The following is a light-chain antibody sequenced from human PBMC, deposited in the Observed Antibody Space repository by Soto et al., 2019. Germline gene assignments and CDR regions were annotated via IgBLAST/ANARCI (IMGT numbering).Light chain of an antibody. V-gene: IGLV2-23*01. CDR3: CSYAGSALVV. J-gene: IGLJ1*01. Sequence: QSVLTQPASVSGSPGQSITISCTGTSSDVGSYNLVSWYQQHPGKAPKLMIYEGSKRPSGVSNRFSGSKSGNTASLTISGLQAEDEADYYCCSYAGSALVVFGTGTKVTVL. CDR2: EGS. CDR1: SSDVGSYNL.